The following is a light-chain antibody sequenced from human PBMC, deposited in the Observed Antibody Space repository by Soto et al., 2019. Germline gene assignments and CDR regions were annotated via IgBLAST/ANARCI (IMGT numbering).Light chain of an antibody. CDR2: EVT. Sequence: QSVLAQPPSASGSPGQSVTISCTGTSSDVGDNYVSWYQQHLGKAPKLIIYEVTLRPSGVPDRFSGYKSGNTASLTVSGLQADDEADYYCRAYAGSNTFVFGTGTKLTVL. V-gene: IGLV2-8*01. J-gene: IGLJ1*01. CDR3: RAYAGSNTFV. CDR1: SSDVGDNY.